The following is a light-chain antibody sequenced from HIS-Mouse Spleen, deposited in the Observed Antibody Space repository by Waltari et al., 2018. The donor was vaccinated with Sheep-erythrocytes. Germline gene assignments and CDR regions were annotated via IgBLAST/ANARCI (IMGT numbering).Light chain of an antibody. CDR3: CSYAGSYNYV. CDR2: DVS. Sequence: QSALTQPRSVSGSPGQSVTISCPGTSSAVGGYNYVSWYQQHPGKAPKLMIYDVSKRPSGVPDRFSGSKSGNTASLTISGLQAEDEADYYCCSYAGSYNYVFGTGTKVTVL. CDR1: SSAVGGYNY. V-gene: IGLV2-11*01. J-gene: IGLJ1*01.